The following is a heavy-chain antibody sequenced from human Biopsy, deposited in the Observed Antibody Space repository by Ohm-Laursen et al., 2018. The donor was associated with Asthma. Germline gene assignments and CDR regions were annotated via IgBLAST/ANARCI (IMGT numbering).Heavy chain of an antibody. J-gene: IGHJ4*02. D-gene: IGHD3-22*01. CDR2: IHHSGTS. CDR3: ARIPRRSGSYFVDY. Sequence: SQTLSLTCTVSGDSITSGGCCWNWIRQHPGKGLEWIGHIHHSGTSYFNPSLKSRVSFSRDTSKNQFSLRLSSVTAADTAMYYCARIPRRSGSYFVDYWGQGTLVTGSS. V-gene: IGHV4-31*03. CDR1: GDSITSGGCC.